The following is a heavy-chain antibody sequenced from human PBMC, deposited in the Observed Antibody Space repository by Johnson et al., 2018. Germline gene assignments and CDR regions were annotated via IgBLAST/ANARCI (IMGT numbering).Heavy chain of an antibody. CDR1: DDSISSTNYY. Sequence: QVQLQESGPGLVKPSETLSLTCSVSDDSISSTNYYWGWIRQPPGKGLEWIGNIYYSGTTFYNPSLKSRVTMSVDTSKNQFSLKWRSVTAADTAGDYCAGEVISTRPRKYYFDYWGQGTLVTVSS. CDR2: IYYSGTT. D-gene: IGHD2/OR15-2a*01. J-gene: IGHJ4*02. CDR3: AGEVISTRPRKYYFDY. V-gene: IGHV4-39*07.